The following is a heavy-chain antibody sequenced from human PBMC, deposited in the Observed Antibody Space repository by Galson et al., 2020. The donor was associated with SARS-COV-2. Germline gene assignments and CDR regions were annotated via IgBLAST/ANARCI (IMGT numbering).Heavy chain of an antibody. V-gene: IGHV4-59*01. CDR3: ASSSTYPKYHFDR. CDR1: GGSFSDYF. CDR2: IHHSGAT. Sequence: SETLSLTCTISGGSFSDYFWNWIRQSPGKGLEWIGFIHHSGATNYNSSLRGRLTISIDTSQNQFSLKLSSVTAADTAVYFCASSSTYPKYHFDRWGQGTLVTFSS. J-gene: IGHJ4*02. D-gene: IGHD2-2*01.